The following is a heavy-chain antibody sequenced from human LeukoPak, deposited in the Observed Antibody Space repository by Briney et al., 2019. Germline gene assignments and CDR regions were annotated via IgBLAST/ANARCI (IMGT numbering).Heavy chain of an antibody. CDR3: ARAIAVAGTVGHYYYGMDV. CDR1: GGSFSGYY. V-gene: IGHV4-34*01. Sequence: KPSETLSLTCAVYGGSFSGYYWSWIRQPPGKGLEWIGEINHSGSTNYNPSLKSRVTISVDTSKNQFSLKLSSVTAADTAVYYCARAIAVAGTVGHYYYGMDVWGQGTTVTVSS. CDR2: INHSGST. D-gene: IGHD6-19*01. J-gene: IGHJ6*02.